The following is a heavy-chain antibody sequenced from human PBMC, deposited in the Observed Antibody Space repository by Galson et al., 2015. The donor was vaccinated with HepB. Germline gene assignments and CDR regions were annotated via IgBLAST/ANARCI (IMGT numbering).Heavy chain of an antibody. V-gene: IGHV1-69*13. CDR1: GGTFSSYA. CDR2: IIPIFGTA. J-gene: IGHJ3*02. CDR3: ARDLEGAFDI. Sequence: SVKVSCKASGGTFSSYAISWVRQAPGQGLEWMGGIIPIFGTASYAQKFQGRVTITADESTSTAYMELSSLRSEDTAVYYCARDLEGAFDIWGQGTMVTVSS.